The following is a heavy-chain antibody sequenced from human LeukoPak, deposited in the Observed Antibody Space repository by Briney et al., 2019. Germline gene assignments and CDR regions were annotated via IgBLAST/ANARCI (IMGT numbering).Heavy chain of an antibody. CDR1: GGSISSYY. D-gene: IGHD3-22*01. CDR2: IYYSGST. Sequence: QTSETLSLTCTVSGGSISSYYWSWIRQPPGKGLEWIGYIYYSGSTNYNPSLKSRVTISVDTSKNQFSLKLSSVTAADTAVYYCARADYYDSYMDVWGKGTTVTISS. V-gene: IGHV4-59*01. J-gene: IGHJ6*03. CDR3: ARADYYDSYMDV.